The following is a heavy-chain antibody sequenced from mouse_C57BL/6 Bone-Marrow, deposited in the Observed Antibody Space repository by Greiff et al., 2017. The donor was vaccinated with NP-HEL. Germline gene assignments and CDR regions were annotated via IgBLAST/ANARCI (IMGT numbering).Heavy chain of an antibody. D-gene: IGHD2-2*01. Sequence: EVKLVESGGGLVQPGGSLKLSCAASGFTFSDYYMYWVRQTPEKRLEWVAYISNGGGSTYYPDTVKGRFTISRDNAKNTLYLQMSRLKSEDTAMYYCARHTTYGYGFDYWGQGTTLTVSS. J-gene: IGHJ2*01. CDR2: ISNGGGST. V-gene: IGHV5-12*01. CDR1: GFTFSDYY. CDR3: ARHTTYGYGFDY.